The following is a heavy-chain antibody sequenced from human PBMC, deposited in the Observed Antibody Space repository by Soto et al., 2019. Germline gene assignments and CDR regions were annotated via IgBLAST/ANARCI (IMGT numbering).Heavy chain of an antibody. Sequence: TSETQSLTYTVSGGSISSGGDYWSWIRQHPGKGLEWIGYIYYSGSTYYNPSLKSRVTISVDASKNQFSLNLSSVTAADTAVYYCARHRGPTGPNYWGQGTLVTVSS. CDR3: ARHRGPTGPNY. J-gene: IGHJ4*02. CDR2: IYYSGST. V-gene: IGHV4-31*03. CDR1: GGSISSGGDY. D-gene: IGHD3-10*01.